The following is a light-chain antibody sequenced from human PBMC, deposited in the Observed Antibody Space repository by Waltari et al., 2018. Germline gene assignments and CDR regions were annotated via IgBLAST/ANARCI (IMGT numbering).Light chain of an antibody. J-gene: IGKJ5*01. CDR3: QQYNNWLSVT. CDR1: QTIANN. Sequence: EIVVTQSPATLSVSPGERATLSCRTSQTIANNLAWYQQKPGQTPSLLIYGASTRAIGIPARFSGSGFGTEFTLTISSLQSEDFAVYYCQQYNNWLSVTFGQGTRLEI. V-gene: IGKV3-15*01. CDR2: GAS.